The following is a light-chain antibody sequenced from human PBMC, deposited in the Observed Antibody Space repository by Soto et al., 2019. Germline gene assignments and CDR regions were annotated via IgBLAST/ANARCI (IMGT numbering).Light chain of an antibody. V-gene: IGLV1-47*01. Sequence: QSVLTQPPSASGTPGQRVTIFCSGSSSNIGSNYVYWYQQLPGTPPKLLIYRNNQRPSGVPDRFSGSKSGTSASLAISGLRSEDEADYYCAAWDDSLSGYVFGTGTKLTVL. CDR2: RNN. CDR3: AAWDDSLSGYV. CDR1: SSNIGSNY. J-gene: IGLJ1*01.